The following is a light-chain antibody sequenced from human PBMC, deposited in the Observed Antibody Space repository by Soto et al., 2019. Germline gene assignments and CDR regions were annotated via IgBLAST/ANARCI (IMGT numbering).Light chain of an antibody. Sequence: DIQMTQSPSFVSASVGDSVTITCRASQGINTWLAWYQQKPGKAPKLLIYAASSLQRGVPPRFSGSGAGTDFSLSSNSLQPEDFDTYFCQQASSFPLPFGGGTKIE. J-gene: IGKJ4*01. V-gene: IGKV1D-12*01. CDR1: QGINTW. CDR3: QQASSFPLP. CDR2: AAS.